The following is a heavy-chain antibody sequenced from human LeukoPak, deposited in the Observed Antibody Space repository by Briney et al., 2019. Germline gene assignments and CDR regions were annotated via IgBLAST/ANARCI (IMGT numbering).Heavy chain of an antibody. CDR2: IIPIFGTA. CDR1: GGTFSSYA. CDR3: ARGNPIGYCSSTSCYPIDY. J-gene: IGHJ4*02. Sequence: SVKVSCKASGGTFSSYAISWVRQAPGQGLEWMGGIIPIFGTANYAQKSQGRVTITTDESTSTAYMELSSLRSEDTAVYYCARGNPIGYCSSTSCYPIDYWGQGTLVTVSS. D-gene: IGHD2-2*01. V-gene: IGHV1-69*05.